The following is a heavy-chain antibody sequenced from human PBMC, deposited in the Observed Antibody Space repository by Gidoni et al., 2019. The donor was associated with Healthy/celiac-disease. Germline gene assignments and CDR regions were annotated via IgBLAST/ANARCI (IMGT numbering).Heavy chain of an antibody. J-gene: IGHJ3*02. Sequence: FTFSSYWMHWVRQAPGKGLVWVSRINSDGSSTSYADSVKGRFTISRDNAKNTLYLQMNSLRAEDTAMYYCARGRWLQFPYDAFDIWGQGTMVTVSS. CDR1: FTFSSYW. D-gene: IGHD5-12*01. CDR3: ARGRWLQFPYDAFDI. V-gene: IGHV3-74*01. CDR2: INSDGSST.